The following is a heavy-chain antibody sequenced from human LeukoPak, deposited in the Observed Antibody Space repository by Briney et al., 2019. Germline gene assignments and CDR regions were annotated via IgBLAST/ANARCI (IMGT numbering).Heavy chain of an antibody. D-gene: IGHD1-26*01. CDR1: GFTFSSYW. V-gene: IGHV3-7*01. CDR3: AREVPSRWRASYFDY. J-gene: IGHJ4*02. Sequence: PGGSLRLSCAASGFTFSSYWMSWFRQAPGKGLEWVANINQDGSDKYFVDSVRGRFTISRDNAKNSLYLQMNSLRAEDTAVYYCAREVPSRWRASYFDYWGQGTLVTVSS. CDR2: INQDGSDK.